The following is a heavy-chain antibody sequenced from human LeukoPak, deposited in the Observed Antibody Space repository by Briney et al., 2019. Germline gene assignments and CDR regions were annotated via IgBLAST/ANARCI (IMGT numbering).Heavy chain of an antibody. D-gene: IGHD6-19*01. V-gene: IGHV4-59*08. Sequence: SETLSLTCTVSGGSISSYYWSWIRQPPGKGLEWIGYIYYSGSTNYNPSLKDRVTISVDTSKNQFSLRLSSVTAADTAVYYCAKRSRGIAVAGHFDYWGQGTLVTVSS. CDR3: AKRSRGIAVAGHFDY. J-gene: IGHJ4*02. CDR2: IYYSGST. CDR1: GGSISSYY.